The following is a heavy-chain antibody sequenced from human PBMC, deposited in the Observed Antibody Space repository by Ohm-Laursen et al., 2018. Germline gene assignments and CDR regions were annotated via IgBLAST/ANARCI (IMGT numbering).Heavy chain of an antibody. D-gene: IGHD3-10*01. J-gene: IGHJ4*02. CDR2: ISNVVSVT. Sequence: SLRLSCAASGFTFSAYSMNWVRQAPGKGLEWISYISNVVSVTWYADSVKGRFTASRDNAKNSLYLQMNSLRAGDTAVYYCARGFEGDEYWGQGTLVTASS. V-gene: IGHV3-48*01. CDR3: ARGFEGDEY. CDR1: GFTFSAYS.